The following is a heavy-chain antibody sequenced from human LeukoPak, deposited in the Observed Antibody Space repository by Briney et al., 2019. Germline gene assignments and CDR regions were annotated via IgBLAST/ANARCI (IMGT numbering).Heavy chain of an antibody. J-gene: IGHJ4*02. CDR2: INHSGST. Sequence: SETLSLTCTVSGGSISGYYWSWIRQPPGKGLEWIGEINHSGSTNYNPSLKSRVTISVDTSKNQFSLKLSSVTAADTAVYYCARVAGGGVYYYGSGSYLGGFDYCGQGTLVTVSS. D-gene: IGHD3-10*01. V-gene: IGHV4-34*01. CDR3: ARVAGGGVYYYGSGSYLGGFDY. CDR1: GGSISGYY.